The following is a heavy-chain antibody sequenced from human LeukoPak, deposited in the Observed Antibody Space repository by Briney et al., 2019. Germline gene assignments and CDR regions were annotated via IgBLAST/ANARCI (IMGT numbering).Heavy chain of an antibody. Sequence: ASVKVSCKASGYTFTTYGISWVRQAPGQGLEWMGGISPYNGHTNYAQKLQGRVTMTTDTSTSTAYMELRSLRSDDTAVYYCARDDRGLAAGTHWGRYYGMDVWGQGTTVTVSS. J-gene: IGHJ6*02. CDR1: GYTFTTYG. V-gene: IGHV1-18*01. D-gene: IGHD6-13*01. CDR3: ARDDRGLAAGTHWGRYYGMDV. CDR2: ISPYNGHT.